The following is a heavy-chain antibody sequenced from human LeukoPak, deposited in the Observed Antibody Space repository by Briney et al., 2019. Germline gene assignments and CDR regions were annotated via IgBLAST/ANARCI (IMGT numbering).Heavy chain of an antibody. Sequence: PGGSLRLSCAASGFTFSSYAMSRVRQAPGKGLEWVSAISGSGGSTYYADSVKGRFTVSRDNSKNTLYLQMNSLRAEDTAVYYCAKTVRITMVRGVITPPYFDYWGQGTLVTVSS. CDR1: GFTFSSYA. D-gene: IGHD3-10*01. CDR2: ISGSGGST. CDR3: AKTVRITMVRGVITPPYFDY. V-gene: IGHV3-23*01. J-gene: IGHJ4*02.